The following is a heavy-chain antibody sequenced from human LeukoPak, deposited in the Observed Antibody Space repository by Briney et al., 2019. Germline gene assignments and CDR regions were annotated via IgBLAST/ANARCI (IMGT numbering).Heavy chain of an antibody. CDR3: ARGGGGDIVVVPAAHMDV. V-gene: IGHV4-34*01. J-gene: IGHJ6*03. CDR2: INHSGST. Sequence: SETLSLTCAVYGGSFSGYYWSWMRQPPGKGLEWIGEINHSGSTNYNPSLKGRVTISVDTSKNQFSLKLSSVTAADTAVYYCARGGGGDIVVVPAAHMDVWGKGTTVTVSS. CDR1: GGSFSGYY. D-gene: IGHD2-2*01.